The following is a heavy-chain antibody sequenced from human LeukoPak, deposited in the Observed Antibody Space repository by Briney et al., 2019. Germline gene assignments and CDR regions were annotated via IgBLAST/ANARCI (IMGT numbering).Heavy chain of an antibody. V-gene: IGHV3-30*04. CDR1: GFTFSSYA. D-gene: IGHD4-17*01. J-gene: IGHJ4*02. Sequence: GGSLRLSCAASGFTFSSYAMHWVRQAPGKGLEWVAVISYDGSNKYYADSVKGRFTISRDNSKNTLYLQMNSLRAEDTAVYYCARPMTTVTTWDYWGQGTLVTVSS. CDR2: ISYDGSNK. CDR3: ARPMTTVTTWDY.